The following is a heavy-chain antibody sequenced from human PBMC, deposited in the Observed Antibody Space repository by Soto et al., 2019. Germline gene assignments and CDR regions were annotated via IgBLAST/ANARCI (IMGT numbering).Heavy chain of an antibody. V-gene: IGHV5-51*01. CDR3: AASIFYYGMDV. J-gene: IGHJ6*02. CDR1: GDSFCRSW. CDR2: IYPGDSDT. Sequence: PGESLTGSCQGSGDSFCRSWIASVRQMPGKGLEWMGIIYPGDSDTKYNPSFQGQVTISADKSITTTYLRWTSLKASVTALYYCAASIFYYGMDVWGQGSTDTVTS.